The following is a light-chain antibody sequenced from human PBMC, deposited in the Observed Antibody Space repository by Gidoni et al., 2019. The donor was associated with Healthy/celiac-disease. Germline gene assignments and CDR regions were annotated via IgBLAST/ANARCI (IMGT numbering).Light chain of an antibody. J-gene: IGLJ3*02. CDR3: AAWDDSLNGVL. Sequence: QPVLTQSPSASGTPAQSVTISCSGSRYNVGSNTVNWYQQLPGTAPNLLIYSNNQRPSGVPDRFSGSKSGTSASLAISGLQSEDEADYYCAAWDDSLNGVLFGGGTKVTVL. CDR1: RYNVGSNT. V-gene: IGLV1-44*01. CDR2: SNN.